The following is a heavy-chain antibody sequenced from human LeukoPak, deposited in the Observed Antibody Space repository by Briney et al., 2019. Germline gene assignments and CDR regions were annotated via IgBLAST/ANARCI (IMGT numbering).Heavy chain of an antibody. V-gene: IGHV5-51*01. D-gene: IGHD6-13*01. J-gene: IGHJ4*02. CDR2: IYTGDSDT. Sequence: GESLKISCNASGYXFTSFFICWVRQMPGQGLEWMGIIYTGDSDTRYSPSFQGQVTISVDKSISTAYLQWRSLKASDTAIYYCARPITGAGTDLGYWGQGTLVTVSS. CDR3: ARPITGAGTDLGY. CDR1: GYXFTSFF.